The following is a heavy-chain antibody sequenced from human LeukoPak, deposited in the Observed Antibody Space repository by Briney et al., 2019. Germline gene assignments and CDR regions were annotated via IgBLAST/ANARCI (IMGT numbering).Heavy chain of an antibody. V-gene: IGHV3-9*01. CDR3: AKDPNPAYYDFWSGYVDQATENY. CDR2: ISWNSGSI. J-gene: IGHJ4*02. CDR1: GFTFDDYA. Sequence: GGSLRLSCAASGFTFDDYAVHWVRQVPGKGLEWVSGISWNSGSIGYADSVKGRFTISRDNAKNSLYLQMNSLRAEDTALYYCAKDPNPAYYDFWSGYVDQATENYWGQGTLVTVSS. D-gene: IGHD3-3*01.